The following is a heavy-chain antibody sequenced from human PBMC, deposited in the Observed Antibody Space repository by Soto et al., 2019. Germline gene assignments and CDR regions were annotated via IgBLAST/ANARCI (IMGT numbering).Heavy chain of an antibody. CDR2: INPNSGGT. J-gene: IGHJ6*02. CDR1: GYTFTGYY. D-gene: IGHD6-13*01. Sequence: GASVKVSCKASGYTFTGYYMHWVRQAPGQGLEWMGWINPNSGGTNYAQKFQGWVTMTSDTSISTAYMELSRLRSDDTAVYYCARDLNSSSWPPHGMDVWGQGTTVTVSS. CDR3: ARDLNSSSWPPHGMDV. V-gene: IGHV1-2*04.